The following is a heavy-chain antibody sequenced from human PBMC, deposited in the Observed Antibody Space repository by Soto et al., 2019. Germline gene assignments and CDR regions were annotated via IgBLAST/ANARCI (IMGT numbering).Heavy chain of an antibody. CDR2: ISGSGAGT. Sequence: GGSLRLSCAASGFTFSRYAMSWVRQAPGKGLEWVSAISGSGAGTYYADSVKGRFTTSRDISKNTLYLQMNSLRAEDTAVYYCAKDTYGMDVWGQGTTVTVSS. CDR3: AKDTYGMDV. CDR1: GFTFSRYA. J-gene: IGHJ6*02. V-gene: IGHV3-23*01.